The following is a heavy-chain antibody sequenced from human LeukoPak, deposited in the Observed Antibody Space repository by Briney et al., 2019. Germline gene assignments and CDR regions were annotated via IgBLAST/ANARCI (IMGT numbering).Heavy chain of an antibody. CDR3: AGRDGFSSGSYNY. J-gene: IGHJ4*02. CDR1: GFTVSSNY. CDR2: IYSGGST. Sequence: GGSLRLSCAASGFTVSSNYMSWVHQAPGKGLEWVSVIYSGGSTYYADSVKGRFTISRDNSKNTLYLQMNSLRAGDTAVYYCAGRDGFSSGSYNYWGQGTLVTVSS. D-gene: IGHD1-26*01. V-gene: IGHV3-53*01.